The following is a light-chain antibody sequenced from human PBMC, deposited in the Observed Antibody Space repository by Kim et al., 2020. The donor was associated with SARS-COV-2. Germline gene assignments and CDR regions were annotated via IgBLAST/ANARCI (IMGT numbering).Light chain of an antibody. Sequence: EIVLTQSPATLSLSPGERATLSCWASQSVSANFLAWYQHKTGKAPRLLIYSASSRASVIPARLSGSGSGTDFTLTISTLAPEDFAVYYCQQNATSPETFGQGTKVDIK. V-gene: IGKV3-20*01. J-gene: IGKJ1*01. CDR3: QQNATSPET. CDR1: QSVSANF. CDR2: SAS.